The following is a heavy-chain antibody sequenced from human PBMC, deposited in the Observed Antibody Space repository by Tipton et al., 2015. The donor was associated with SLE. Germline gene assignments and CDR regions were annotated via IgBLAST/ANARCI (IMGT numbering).Heavy chain of an antibody. CDR1: GYPFTNYD. V-gene: IGHV1-8*01. CDR3: ARVLSVTTVWWFDP. D-gene: IGHD4-17*01. Sequence: QSGPEVKKPGASVKVSCRTSGYPFTNYDINWVRQAAGQGLEWMGWMNPNSGNTGYAQKFQGRVSMTRNTAISTAYMELSSLRSEDTAVYYCARVLSVTTVWWFDPWGQGTLVTVSS. J-gene: IGHJ5*02. CDR2: MNPNSGNT.